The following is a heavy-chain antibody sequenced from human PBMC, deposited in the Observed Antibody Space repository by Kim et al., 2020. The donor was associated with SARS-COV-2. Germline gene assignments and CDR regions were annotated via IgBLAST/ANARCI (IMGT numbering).Heavy chain of an antibody. D-gene: IGHD3-9*01. V-gene: IGHV4-34*01. CDR3: ARRLEARRRYYDILTGYYLDY. J-gene: IGHJ4*02. CDR2: INHSGST. CDR1: GGSFSGYY. Sequence: SETLSLTCAVYGGSFSGYYWSWIRQPPGKGLEWIGKINHSGSTNYNPSLKSRVTISVDTSKNQFSLKLSSVTAADTAVYYCARRLEARRRYYDILTGYYLDYWGQGTLVTVSS.